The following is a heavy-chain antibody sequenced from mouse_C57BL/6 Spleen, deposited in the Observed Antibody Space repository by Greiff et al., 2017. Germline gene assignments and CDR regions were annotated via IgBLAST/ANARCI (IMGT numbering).Heavy chain of an antibody. V-gene: IGHV1-52*01. CDR2: IDPSDSET. Sequence: VQLQQSGAELVRPGSSVKLSCKASGYTFTSYWMHWVKQRPIQGLEWIGNIDPSDSETHYNQKFKDKATLTVDKSSSTAYMQLSSLTSEDSAVYYCARKTGHAMDYWGQGTSVTVSS. J-gene: IGHJ4*01. CDR1: GYTFTSYW. D-gene: IGHD4-1*01. CDR3: ARKTGHAMDY.